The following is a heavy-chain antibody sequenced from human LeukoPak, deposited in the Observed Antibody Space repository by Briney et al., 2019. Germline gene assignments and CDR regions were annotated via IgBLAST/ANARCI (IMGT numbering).Heavy chain of an antibody. J-gene: IGHJ3*02. V-gene: IGHV4-38-2*02. CDR2: IYHSGST. CDR1: GYSISSGYY. Sequence: SETLSLICAVSGYSISSGYYWGWIRQPPGKGLEWIGSIYHSGSTYYNASLKSRVSISVDTSKNQFSLRLSSVTAADTAVYYCARDGASWRNNTFDIWGQGNMVTVSS. CDR3: ARDGASWRNNTFDI. D-gene: IGHD1/OR15-1a*01.